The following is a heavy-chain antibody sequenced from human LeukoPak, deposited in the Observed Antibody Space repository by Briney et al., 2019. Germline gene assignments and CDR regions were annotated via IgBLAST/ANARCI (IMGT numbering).Heavy chain of an antibody. V-gene: IGHV3-23*01. CDR2: ISGSGGGT. CDR1: GFTFNTYV. CDR3: ARGDDSGYYDYFDY. J-gene: IGHJ4*02. D-gene: IGHD3-22*01. Sequence: PGGSLRLSCAVSGFTFNTYVMSWVRQAPGKGLEWVSAISGSGGGTYYAASVKGRFTISRDFSKNTVFLHMNSLRAEDTAMYYCARGDDSGYYDYFDYWGQGALVTVSS.